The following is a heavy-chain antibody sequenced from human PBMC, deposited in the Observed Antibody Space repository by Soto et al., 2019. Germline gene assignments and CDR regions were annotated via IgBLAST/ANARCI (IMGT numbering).Heavy chain of an antibody. CDR1: GGTFSDFA. V-gene: IGHV1-69*06. J-gene: IGHJ6*02. D-gene: IGHD3-16*01. CDR3: ARDRIQLRLGKYSFNAMDA. CDR2: IVPRFGSP. Sequence: QVQLVQSGAEMRKPGSSLRVSCKASGGTFSDFAFSWVRQAPGQGLEWMGGIVPRFGSPNYAQKFGGRVTITADTSTSTVYMELSSLRFDDTAVYFCARDRIQLRLGKYSFNAMDAWGQGTTITVSS.